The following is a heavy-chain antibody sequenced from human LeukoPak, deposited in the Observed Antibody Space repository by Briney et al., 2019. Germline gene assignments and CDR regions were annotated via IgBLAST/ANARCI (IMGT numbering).Heavy chain of an antibody. CDR2: ISAYNGNT. CDR1: GYTFTSYD. CDR3: ARDGIAANWFDP. V-gene: IGHV1-18*01. D-gene: IGHD6-13*01. J-gene: IGHJ5*02. Sequence: GASVKDSRKASGYTFTSYDISWVRQAPGQGLEWMGWISAYNGNTNYAQKLQGRVTMTTDTSTSTAYMELRSLRSDDTAVYYCARDGIAANWFDPWGQGTLVTVSS.